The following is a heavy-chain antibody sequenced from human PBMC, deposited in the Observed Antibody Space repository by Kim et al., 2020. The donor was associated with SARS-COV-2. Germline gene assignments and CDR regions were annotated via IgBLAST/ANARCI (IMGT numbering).Heavy chain of an antibody. J-gene: IGHJ2*01. CDR2: INHSGST. CDR1: GGSFSGYY. Sequence: SETLSLTCAVYGGSFSGYYWSWIRQPPGKGLEWIGEINHSGSTDYNPSLKSRVTISVETSKNQFSLKLSSVTAADTAVYYCARQNKRVTMVLRWYFDPWARGTLVTVPS. V-gene: IGHV4-34*01. D-gene: IGHD3-10*01. CDR3: ARQNKRVTMVLRWYFDP.